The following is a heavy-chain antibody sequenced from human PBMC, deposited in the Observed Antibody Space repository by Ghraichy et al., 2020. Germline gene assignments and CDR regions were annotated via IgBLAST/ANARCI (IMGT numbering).Heavy chain of an antibody. CDR2: ISGSGGST. Sequence: GESLNISCAASGFTFSSYAMSWVRQAPGKGLEWVSAISGSGGSTYYADSVKGRFTISRDNSKNTLYLQMNSLRAEDTAVYYCAKGVPATALFDYWGQGTLVTVSS. V-gene: IGHV3-23*01. CDR1: GFTFSSYA. D-gene: IGHD2-2*01. J-gene: IGHJ4*02. CDR3: AKGVPATALFDY.